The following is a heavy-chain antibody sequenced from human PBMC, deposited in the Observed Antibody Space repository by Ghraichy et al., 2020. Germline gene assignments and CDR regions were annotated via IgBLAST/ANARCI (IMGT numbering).Heavy chain of an antibody. CDR1: GFTFSSYA. CDR3: AKEPRDGVYFDY. D-gene: IGHD2-8*01. J-gene: IGHJ4*02. V-gene: IGHV3-23*01. CDR2: ISGNGGST. Sequence: GGSLRLSCAASGFTFSSYAMSWVRQAPGKGLELVSVISGNGGSTYNSDSVKGRFTISRDNSKNTLYLQMNSLRAEDTAVYYCAKEPRDGVYFDYWGQGTLVTVSS.